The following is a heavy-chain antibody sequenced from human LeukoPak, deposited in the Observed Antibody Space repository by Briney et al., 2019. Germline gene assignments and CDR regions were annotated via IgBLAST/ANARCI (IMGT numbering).Heavy chain of an antibody. V-gene: IGHV3-30-3*01. Sequence: PGGSLRLSCAASGFTFRTYAMHWVRQAPGKGLEWVAAISSDGNHKHFADSVRGRFTISRDNSKNTLFLQMNSLRPDDTAVYYCARDRLPPPGVYCFDPWGQGTLVTVSS. J-gene: IGHJ5*02. CDR1: GFTFRTYA. CDR3: ARDRLPPPGVYCFDP. D-gene: IGHD5-12*01. CDR2: ISSDGNHK.